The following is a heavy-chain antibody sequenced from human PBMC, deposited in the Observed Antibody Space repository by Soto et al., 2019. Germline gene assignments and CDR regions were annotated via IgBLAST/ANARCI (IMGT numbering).Heavy chain of an antibody. CDR3: AKDQTHAFDI. CDR1: GFTFSSYG. CDR2: ISDDGSNK. V-gene: IGHV3-30*18. J-gene: IGHJ3*02. Sequence: QVQLVESGGGVVQPGRSLRLSCAASGFTFSSYGMYWVRQAPGKGLEWVAVISDDGSNKYYADYVKGRFTISRDNSKNTLYLQMTSLRVEDTAVYYCAKDQTHAFDIWGQGTVVTVSS.